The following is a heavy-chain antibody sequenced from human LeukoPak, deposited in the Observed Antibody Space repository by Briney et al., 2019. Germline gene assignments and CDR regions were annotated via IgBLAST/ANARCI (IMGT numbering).Heavy chain of an antibody. CDR2: IHYSGST. V-gene: IGHV4-59*01. J-gene: IGHJ4*02. Sequence: SETLSLTCTVSGGSISSYYWSWIPEPPGKGLEWIGYIHYSGSTNYNPSLKSRVTISVDTSKNEFSLKLRSVTAADTAVYYCARSDRDRGYYFDYWGQGTLVTVSS. D-gene: IGHD1-14*01. CDR3: ARSDRDRGYYFDY. CDR1: GGSISSYY.